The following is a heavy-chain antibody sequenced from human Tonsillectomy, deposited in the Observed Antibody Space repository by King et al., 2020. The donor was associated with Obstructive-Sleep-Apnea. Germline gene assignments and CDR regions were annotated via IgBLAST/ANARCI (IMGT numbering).Heavy chain of an antibody. CDR2: IYWDDDK. CDR3: VHSDRILFDY. V-gene: IGHV2-5*02. D-gene: IGHD2-15*01. CDR1: GFSLSTSAVG. Sequence: ITLKESGPTLVKPTQTLTLTCTFSGFSLSTSAVGVGWIRQPPGKALEWLALIYWDDDKRYSPSLKTKLTIAKDTSKNQVVLTMTNMEPVDTATYYCVHSDRILFDYWGQGTLVTVSS. J-gene: IGHJ4*02.